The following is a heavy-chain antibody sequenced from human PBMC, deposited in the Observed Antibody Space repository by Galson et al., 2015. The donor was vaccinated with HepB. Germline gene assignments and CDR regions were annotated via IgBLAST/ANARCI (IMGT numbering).Heavy chain of an antibody. CDR2: IYSGGST. V-gene: IGHV3-53*01. CDR1: GFTVSSNY. CDR3: ASGGPRGVWEGFDY. J-gene: IGHJ4*02. Sequence: SLRLSCAASGFTVSSNYMSWVRQAPGKGLEWVSVIYSGGSTYYADSVKGRFTISRDNSKNTLYLQMNSLRAEDTAVYYCASGGPRGVWEGFDYWGQGTLVTVSS. D-gene: IGHD1-26*01.